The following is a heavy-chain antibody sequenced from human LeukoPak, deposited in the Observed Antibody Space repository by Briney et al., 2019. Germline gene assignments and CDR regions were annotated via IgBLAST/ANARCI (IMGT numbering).Heavy chain of an antibody. V-gene: IGHV1-2*02. CDR2: IDPNSDNI. D-gene: IGHD5-18*01. Sequence: ASVKVSCKASGYTFTGCFIHYVRQAPGQGLEWMGWIDPNSDNIRYSETFKDRVTMTRDTSTNTAYMELCWLRSDDTAVYYCARSAYNYGYVYFDHWGQGTLVIVSS. J-gene: IGHJ4*02. CDR1: GYTFTGCF. CDR3: ARSAYNYGYVYFDH.